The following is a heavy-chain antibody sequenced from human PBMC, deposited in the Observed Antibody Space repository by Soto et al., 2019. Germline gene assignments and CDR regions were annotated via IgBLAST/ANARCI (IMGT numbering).Heavy chain of an antibody. CDR2: IYYSGST. CDR3: TALDSYYFDY. CDR1: GGSISSGGYY. V-gene: IGHV4-31*03. J-gene: IGHJ4*02. D-gene: IGHD3-10*01. Sequence: PSETLSLTCTVSGGSISSGGYYWSWIRQHPGKGLEWIGYIYYSGSTYYNPSLKSRVTISVDTSKNQFSLKLSSVTAADTAVYYCTALDSYYFDYWGQGTLVTVSS.